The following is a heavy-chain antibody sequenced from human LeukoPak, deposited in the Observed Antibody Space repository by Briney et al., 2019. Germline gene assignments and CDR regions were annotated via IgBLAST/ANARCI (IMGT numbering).Heavy chain of an antibody. V-gene: IGHV3-30*02. D-gene: IGHD3-16*02. CDR1: GFTFSSYG. CDR2: MRYDGSNK. Sequence: GGSLRLSCAASGFTFSSYGMHWVRQAPGKGLEWVAFMRYDGSNKYYADSVKGRFTISRDNSKSTLYLQMNSLRAEDTAVYYCAKDMYDYVWGSYRDGDYWGQGTLVTVSS. CDR3: AKDMYDYVWGSYRDGDY. J-gene: IGHJ4*02.